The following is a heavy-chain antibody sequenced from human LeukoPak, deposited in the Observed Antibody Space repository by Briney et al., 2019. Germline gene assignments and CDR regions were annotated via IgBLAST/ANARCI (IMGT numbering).Heavy chain of an antibody. D-gene: IGHD6-13*01. CDR3: AKSLQQLSPFVS. CDR2: IYRGGST. V-gene: IGHV3-53*01. CDR1: GFTVSNNY. J-gene: IGHJ4*02. Sequence: PGRSLRLSCVASGFTVSNNYMSWVRQAPEKGLEWVSIIYRGGSTYYADSVKGRFTISRDNSENPLYLQMNSLRAEDTALYYWAKSLQQLSPFVSWGQGALVTVSS.